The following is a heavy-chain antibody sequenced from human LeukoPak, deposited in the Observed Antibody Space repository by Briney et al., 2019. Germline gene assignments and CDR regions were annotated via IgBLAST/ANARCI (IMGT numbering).Heavy chain of an antibody. CDR3: ARADFVKWWFDP. D-gene: IGHD1-26*01. V-gene: IGHV3-66*02. Sequence: GGSLRLSCAASGFTISSNYMSWVRQAPGKGLEWVSVIYSGGSTYYADSVKGRFTISRDNSKNTLYLQMNSLRAEDTAVYYCARADFVKWWFDPWGQGTLVTVSS. J-gene: IGHJ5*02. CDR2: IYSGGST. CDR1: GFTISSNY.